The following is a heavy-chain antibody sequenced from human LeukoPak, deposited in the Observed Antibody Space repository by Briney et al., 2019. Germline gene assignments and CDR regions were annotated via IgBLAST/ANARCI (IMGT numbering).Heavy chain of an antibody. D-gene: IGHD2-21*01. CDR1: GYSFTDYY. Sequence: ASVKVSCKTSGYSFTDYYRHWVRQAPGQGLEWMGLINPNSGGTSSAQKFQGRVTMTRDTSITTVYMEVSWLTSDDTAIYYCARADRLDGGPYLIGPWGQGTLVTVSS. CDR2: INPNSGGT. V-gene: IGHV1-2*02. CDR3: ARADRLDGGPYLIGP. J-gene: IGHJ5*02.